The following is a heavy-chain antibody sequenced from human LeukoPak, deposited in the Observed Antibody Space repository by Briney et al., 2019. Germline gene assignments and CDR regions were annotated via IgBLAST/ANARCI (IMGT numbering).Heavy chain of an antibody. CDR2: INPNSGGT. Sequence: ASVKVSCKASGYTFTGYYMHWVRQAPGQGLEWMGWINPNSGGTNYAQKFQGRVTMTRDTSISTAYMELSGLRSDDTAVYYCVREGGYSGYYFDYWGQGTLVTVSS. J-gene: IGHJ4*02. CDR3: VREGGYSGYYFDY. V-gene: IGHV1-2*02. D-gene: IGHD5-12*01. CDR1: GYTFTGYY.